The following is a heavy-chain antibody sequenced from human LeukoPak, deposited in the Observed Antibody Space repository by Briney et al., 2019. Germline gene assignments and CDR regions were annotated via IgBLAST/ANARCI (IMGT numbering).Heavy chain of an antibody. D-gene: IGHD3-10*01. CDR2: MSSDGTTI. J-gene: IGHJ4*02. V-gene: IGHV3-48*03. CDR3: TTYGSGRKFDH. Sequence: QSGGSLRLSCAISGFTFSSSEMNWVRQAPGKGLEWLSYMSSDGTTIYYADSVKGRFIMSRDNTKKSLYLQMNSLRAEDTAVYYCTTYGSGRKFDHWGQGILVTVSS. CDR1: GFTFSSSE.